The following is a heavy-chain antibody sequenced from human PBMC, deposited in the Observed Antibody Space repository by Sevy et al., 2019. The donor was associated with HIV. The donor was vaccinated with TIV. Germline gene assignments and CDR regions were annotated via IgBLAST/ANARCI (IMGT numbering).Heavy chain of an antibody. CDR3: VSLFLSYRSGWSYFDY. CDR2: IFSSGST. V-gene: IGHV3-66*02. Sequence: GSLRLSCAISGFTVNDKYIIWVRQAPGEGLEWVSVIFSSGSTYYADSAKGRFTISRDNSKNTVDLQMNSVRAEDTAVYYCVSLFLSYRSGWSYFDYWGQGTLVTVSS. J-gene: IGHJ4*02. D-gene: IGHD6-19*01. CDR1: GFTVNDKY.